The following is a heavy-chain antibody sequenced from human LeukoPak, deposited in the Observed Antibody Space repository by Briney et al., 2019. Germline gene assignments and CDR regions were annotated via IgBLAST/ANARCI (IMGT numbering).Heavy chain of an antibody. V-gene: IGHV4-31*03. Sequence: SQTLSLTCTVSGGSISSGGYYWSWIRQHPGKGLEWIGYIYYSGGTYYNPSLKSRVTISVDTSKNQFSLKLSSVTAADTAVYYCATAPYRLGPYYFDYWGQGTLVTVSS. CDR2: IYYSGGT. CDR3: ATAPYRLGPYYFDY. CDR1: GGSISSGGYY. D-gene: IGHD2-2*01. J-gene: IGHJ4*02.